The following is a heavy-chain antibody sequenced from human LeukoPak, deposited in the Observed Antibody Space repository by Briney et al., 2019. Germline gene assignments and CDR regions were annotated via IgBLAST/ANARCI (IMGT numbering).Heavy chain of an antibody. CDR3: ARGYYYDSSGYYYIEYFQH. Sequence: ASVKVSCKASGGTFSSYAISWARQAPGQGLEWMGGIIPIFGTANYAQKFQGRVTITADESTSTAYMELSSLRSEDTAVYYCARGYYYDSSGYYYIEYFQHWGQGTLVTVSS. J-gene: IGHJ1*01. D-gene: IGHD3-22*01. CDR1: GGTFSSYA. CDR2: IIPIFGTA. V-gene: IGHV1-69*13.